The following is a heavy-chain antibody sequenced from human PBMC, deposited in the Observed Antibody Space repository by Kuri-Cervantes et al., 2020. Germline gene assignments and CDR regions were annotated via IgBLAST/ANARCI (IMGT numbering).Heavy chain of an antibody. CDR1: GGSISSYY. J-gene: IGHJ4*02. V-gene: IGHV4-59*12. Sequence: GSLRLSCTVSGGSISSYYWSWIRQPPGKGLEWIGYIYCSGSTNYNPSLKSRVTISVDTSKNQFSLKLSSVTAADTAVYYCARGARIAVAGTEIFDYWGQGTLVTVSS. CDR2: IYCSGST. CDR3: ARGARIAVAGTEIFDY. D-gene: IGHD6-19*01.